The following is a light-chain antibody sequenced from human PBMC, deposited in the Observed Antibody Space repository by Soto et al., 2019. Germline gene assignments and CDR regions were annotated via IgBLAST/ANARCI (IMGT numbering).Light chain of an antibody. J-gene: IGKJ5*01. V-gene: IGKV3-20*01. CDR1: QSFSSTY. Sequence: EIVLTQSPGTLSLSPGERATLSCRASQSFSSTYLAWYQQRPGQAPRLLIYGASSRATGIPDRFSGSASGTEFTLTISRLEPEDFAVYYCQQYNNWPPLTFGQGTRLEI. CDR3: QQYNNWPPLT. CDR2: GAS.